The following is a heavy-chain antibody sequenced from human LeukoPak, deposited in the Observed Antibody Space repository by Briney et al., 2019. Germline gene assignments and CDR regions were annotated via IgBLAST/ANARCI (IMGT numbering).Heavy chain of an antibody. D-gene: IGHD6-6*01. J-gene: IGHJ4*02. V-gene: IGHV7-4-1*02. CDR3: ARDFEYSSSSWGPTDY. CDR1: GYTFTNYA. CDR2: IHPSTGNP. Sequence: GASVKVSCKTSGYTFTNYAMNWVRQAPGQGLEWMGWIHPSTGNPTYAQGFTGRFVFSLDTSVSTAYLQISSLKAEDTAVYYCARDFEYSSSSWGPTDYWGQGTLVTVSS.